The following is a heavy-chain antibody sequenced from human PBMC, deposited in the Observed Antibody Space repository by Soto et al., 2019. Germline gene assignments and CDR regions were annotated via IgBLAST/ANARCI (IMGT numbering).Heavy chain of an antibody. CDR3: ARDPAP. CDR2: LYNSATT. CDR1: GGSISTGGYY. Sequence: QVQLQESGPGLVKPSQTLSLTCTVSGGSISTGGYYWSWIRQQPGKGLEWIGYLYNSATTYYNPSIKRRVTISVDTFKTQSSLKLSSVNVADTAVYYCARDPAPWGQGALVTVSS. V-gene: IGHV4-31*03. J-gene: IGHJ5*02.